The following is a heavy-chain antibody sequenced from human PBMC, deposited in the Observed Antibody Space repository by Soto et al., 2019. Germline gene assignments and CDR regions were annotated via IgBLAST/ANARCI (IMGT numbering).Heavy chain of an antibody. V-gene: IGHV4-31*03. CDR3: ARGRKSYYYDSSGYSFDY. J-gene: IGHJ4*02. Sequence: PSETLSLTCTVSGGSISSGGYYWSWIRQHPGKGLEWIGYIYYSGSTYYNPSLKSRVTISVDTSKNQFSLKLSSVTAADTAVYYCARGRKSYYYDSSGYSFDYWGQGTLVTVSS. D-gene: IGHD3-22*01. CDR1: GGSISSGGYY. CDR2: IYYSGST.